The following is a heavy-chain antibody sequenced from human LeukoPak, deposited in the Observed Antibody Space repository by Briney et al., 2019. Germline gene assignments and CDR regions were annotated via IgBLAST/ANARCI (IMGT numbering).Heavy chain of an antibody. Sequence: PGGSLRLFCAASGFTFSSYAMLWVRKATGKGLEWVSNVTGNDVNTYYPDSVKSLSTISRNNSKTTLYLQMNGLRAEDTAVYYCGKDVRYYTIWGQGTKVTVSA. CDR3: GKDVRYYTI. V-gene: IGHV3-23*01. J-gene: IGHJ3*02. D-gene: IGHD3-3*01. CDR2: VTGNDVNT. CDR1: GFTFSSYA.